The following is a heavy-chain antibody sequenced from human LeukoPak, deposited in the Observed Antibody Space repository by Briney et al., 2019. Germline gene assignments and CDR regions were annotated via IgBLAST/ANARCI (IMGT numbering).Heavy chain of an antibody. V-gene: IGHV3-21*01. CDR1: GFTFSSYS. J-gene: IGHJ4*02. D-gene: IGHD6-13*01. CDR3: ARIPHIAAAGPNDY. CDR2: ISSSSSYI. Sequence: GSLRLSCAASGFTFSSYSMNWVRQAPGKGLEWVSSISSSSSYIYYADSVKGRFTISRDNAKNSLYLQMNSLRAEDTAVYYCARIPHIAAAGPNDYWGQGTLVTVSS.